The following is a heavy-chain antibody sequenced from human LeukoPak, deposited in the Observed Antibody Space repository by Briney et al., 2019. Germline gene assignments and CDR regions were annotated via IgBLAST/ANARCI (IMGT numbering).Heavy chain of an antibody. CDR3: ARGSIGLMTTMTD. J-gene: IGHJ4*02. Sequence: GASVKVSCKASGYSFTSYAINWVRQAPGQGLEWMGWININTGNPTYAQGFTGRFVFSLDTSVSTAYLQISSLKAEDTAVHYCARGSIGLMTTMTDWGQGTLVTVSS. CDR1: GYSFTSYA. V-gene: IGHV7-4-1*02. CDR2: ININTGNP. D-gene: IGHD4-17*01.